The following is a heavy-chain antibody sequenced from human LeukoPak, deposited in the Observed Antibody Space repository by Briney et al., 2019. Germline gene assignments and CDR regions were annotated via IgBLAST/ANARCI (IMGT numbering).Heavy chain of an antibody. CDR3: AKDTVGYCSSTSCSHFDY. V-gene: IGHV3-30*02. CDR2: IRYDGSNK. J-gene: IGHJ4*02. CDR1: GFTFSSYG. Sequence: GGSLRLSCAASGFTFSSYGMHWVRQAPGKGLEWVAFIRYDGSNKYYADSVKGRFTISRDNSKNTLYLQVNSLRAEDTAVYYCAKDTVGYCSSTSCSHFDYWGQGTLVTVSS. D-gene: IGHD2-2*01.